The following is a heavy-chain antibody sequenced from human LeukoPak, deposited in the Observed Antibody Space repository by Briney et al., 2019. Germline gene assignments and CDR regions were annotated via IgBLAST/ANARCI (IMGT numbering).Heavy chain of an antibody. J-gene: IGHJ4*02. CDR1: GFTFSSYW. D-gene: IGHD1-26*01. CDR2: IKQDGSEK. Sequence: GGSLRLSCAASGFTFSSYWMSWVRQAPGKGLEWVANIKQDGSEKYYVDSVKGRFTISRDNAKNSLYLQMNSLRAEDTAVYYCARVRKAYSLELTYFDYWGQGTLVTVSS. V-gene: IGHV3-7*01. CDR3: ARVRKAYSLELTYFDY.